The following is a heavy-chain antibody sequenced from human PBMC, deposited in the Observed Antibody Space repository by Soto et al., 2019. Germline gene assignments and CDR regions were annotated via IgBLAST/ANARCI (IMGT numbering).Heavy chain of an antibody. CDR3: ATVNCMSTSVYCWYNVLDP. Sequence: PGGSLRLSCAASGFTFSSYGMHWVRQAPGKGLEWVAVISYDGSNKYYADSVKGRFTISRDNSKNTLYLQMNSLRAEDTAVYYWATVNCMSTSVYCWYNVLDPWGQGTLVTVSS. V-gene: IGHV3-30*03. CDR1: GFTFSSYG. CDR2: ISYDGSNK. D-gene: IGHD2-2*01. J-gene: IGHJ5*02.